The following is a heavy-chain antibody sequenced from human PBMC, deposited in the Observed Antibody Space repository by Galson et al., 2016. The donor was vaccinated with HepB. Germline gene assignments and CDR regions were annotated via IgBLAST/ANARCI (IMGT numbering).Heavy chain of an antibody. J-gene: IGHJ4*02. CDR2: IYPHDSDT. Sequence: QSGAEVKKPGESLKISCKGSGYTFSIDWIGWVRQLPGKGLEWMGVIYPHDSDTRYSPSFQGQVTISADNSVSTAYLQWSSLKASDTAMYFCARRGGATYGDWGLGTLVTVSS. CDR3: ARRGGATYGD. CDR1: GYTFSIDW. D-gene: IGHD4/OR15-4a*01. V-gene: IGHV5-51*01.